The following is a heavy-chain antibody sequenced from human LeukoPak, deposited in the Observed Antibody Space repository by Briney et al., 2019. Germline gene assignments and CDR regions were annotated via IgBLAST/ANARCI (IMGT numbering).Heavy chain of an antibody. CDR3: ARLSGVVIPFDY. J-gene: IGHJ4*02. V-gene: IGHV1-2*02. CDR1: GYTFTGYY. Sequence: ASVKVSCKASGYTFTGYYMHWVRQAPGHGLEWMGWINPNSGGTNYAQKFQGRVTMTRDTSISTAYMELSRLRSDDTAVYYCARLSGVVIPFDYWGQGTLVTVSS. D-gene: IGHD3-3*01. CDR2: INPNSGGT.